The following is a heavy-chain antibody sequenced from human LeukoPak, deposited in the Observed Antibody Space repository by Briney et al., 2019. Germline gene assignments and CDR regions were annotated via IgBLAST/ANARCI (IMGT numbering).Heavy chain of an antibody. J-gene: IGHJ3*02. D-gene: IGHD5-24*01. CDR2: INPNSGGT. Sequence: GASVKVSCKASGYTFTGYYMHWVRQAPGQGLEWMGWINPNSGGTNYAQKFQGRVTMTRDTSISTAYMELSRLRSDDTAVYYCARDRWRWLQLLAGGAFDIWGQGTMVTVSS. V-gene: IGHV1-2*02. CDR1: GYTFTGYY. CDR3: ARDRWRWLQLLAGGAFDI.